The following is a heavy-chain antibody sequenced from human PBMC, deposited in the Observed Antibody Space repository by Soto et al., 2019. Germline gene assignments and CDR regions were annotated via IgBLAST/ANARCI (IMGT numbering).Heavy chain of an antibody. J-gene: IGHJ4*02. CDR1: GYTFTSYA. CDR3: ARDVGYNWNLIDY. V-gene: IGHV1-3*01. CDR2: VNAGNGNT. Sequence: QVQLVQSGAEVKKPGSSVKLSCTASGYTFTSYAIHWVRQAPGQRLEWMGWVNAGNGNTKYSQKLQGRVTITRDTSASTAYMELSSLRSEDTAVYYCARDVGYNWNLIDYWGQGTLVTVSS. D-gene: IGHD1-20*01.